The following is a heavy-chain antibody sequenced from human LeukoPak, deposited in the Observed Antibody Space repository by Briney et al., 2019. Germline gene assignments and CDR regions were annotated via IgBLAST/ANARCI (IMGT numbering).Heavy chain of an antibody. Sequence: SQTLSLTCTVSGGSISSGDYYWSWIRQPPGKGLEWIGYIYYSGSTYHNPSLKSRVTISVDTSKNQFSLKLSSVTAADTAVYYCARDLPRGSSGYPDAFDIWGQGTMVTVSS. V-gene: IGHV4-30-4*01. J-gene: IGHJ3*02. CDR1: GGSISSGDYY. CDR3: ARDLPRGSSGYPDAFDI. D-gene: IGHD3-22*01. CDR2: IYYSGST.